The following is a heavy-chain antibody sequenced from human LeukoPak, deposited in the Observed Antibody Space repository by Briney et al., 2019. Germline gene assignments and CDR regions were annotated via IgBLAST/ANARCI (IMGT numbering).Heavy chain of an antibody. V-gene: IGHV4-4*02. Sequence: SGTLSLTCAVSGGSISSSNWWSWVRQPPGKGLEWIGEIYHSGSTNYNPSLKSRVTISVDKSKNQFSLKLSSVTAADTAVYYCARAPRGYCSGGSCYRDAFDIWGQGTMVTVSS. D-gene: IGHD2-15*01. CDR3: ARAPRGYCSGGSCYRDAFDI. CDR2: IYHSGST. CDR1: GGSISSSNW. J-gene: IGHJ3*02.